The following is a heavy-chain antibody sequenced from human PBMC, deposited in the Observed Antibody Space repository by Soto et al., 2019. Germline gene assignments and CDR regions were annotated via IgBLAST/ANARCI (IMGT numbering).Heavy chain of an antibody. CDR2: IVVGIGNT. Sequence: SVKVSCKASGFTFTSSAMQWVRQARGQRLEWMGWIVVGIGNTNYAQKFQERVTITRDMSTSTAYMELSSLRSEDTAVYYCARGGSYYYYGMDVWGQGTTVTVSS. CDR1: GFTFTSSA. V-gene: IGHV1-58*02. D-gene: IGHD1-26*01. J-gene: IGHJ6*02. CDR3: ARGGSYYYYGMDV.